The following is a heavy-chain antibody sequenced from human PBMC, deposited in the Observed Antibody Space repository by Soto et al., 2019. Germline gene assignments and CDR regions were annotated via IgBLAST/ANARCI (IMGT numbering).Heavy chain of an antibody. CDR1: GGSISSSSYY. D-gene: IGHD1-7*01. V-gene: IGHV4-39*01. CDR3: ARLSDWGVTGTPVEGY. J-gene: IGHJ4*02. CDR2: LYYSGST. Sequence: QLQLQESGPGLVKPSETLSLTCTVSGGSISSSSYYWGWIRQPPGKGLEWIGSLYYSGSTYYNPSLKSRVTISVDTSKNQFSLKLSSVTAADTAVYYCARLSDWGVTGTPVEGYWGQGTLVTVSS.